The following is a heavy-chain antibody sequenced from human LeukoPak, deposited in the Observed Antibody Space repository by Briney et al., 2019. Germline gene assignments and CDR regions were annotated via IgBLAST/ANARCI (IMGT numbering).Heavy chain of an antibody. CDR3: ARGRLFFRFGAAAGTAYFDY. CDR2: INHSGST. V-gene: IGHV4-34*01. D-gene: IGHD6-13*01. CDR1: GGSFSGYY. Sequence: PSETLSLTCAVYGGSFSGYYWSWIRQPPGKGLEWIGEINHSGSTNYNPSLKSRVTISVDTSKSQFSLKLSSVTAADTAVYYCARGRLFFRFGAAAGTAYFDYWGQGTLVTVSS. J-gene: IGHJ4*02.